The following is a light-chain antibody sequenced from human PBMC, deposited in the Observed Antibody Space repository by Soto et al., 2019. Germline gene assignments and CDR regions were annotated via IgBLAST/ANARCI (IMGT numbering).Light chain of an antibody. Sequence: DIQMTQSPSTLSASVGDRVTITCRASQSISAWLAWYQQKPGRAPKLLIYDASNLQSGVPSRFTSSESGTEFNLTIHSLQDDDFAPYYCQQYDTYLRTFGQRTKVQIK. CDR2: DAS. CDR1: QSISAW. CDR3: QQYDTYLRT. V-gene: IGKV1-5*01. J-gene: IGKJ1*01.